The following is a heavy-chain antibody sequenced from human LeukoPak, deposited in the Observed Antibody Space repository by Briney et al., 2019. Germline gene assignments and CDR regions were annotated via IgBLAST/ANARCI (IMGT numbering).Heavy chain of an antibody. V-gene: IGHV3-23*01. CDR3: AKTLGDYGDYRFDP. CDR1: GFTFSSYA. CDR2: ISGSGGST. J-gene: IGHJ5*02. Sequence: GGSLRLSCAASGFTFSSYAMSWVRQAPGKGLEWVSAISGSGGSTHYADSVKGRFTISRDNSKNTLYLQMNSLRAEDTAVYYCAKTLGDYGDYRFDPWGQVTLVTVSS. D-gene: IGHD4-17*01.